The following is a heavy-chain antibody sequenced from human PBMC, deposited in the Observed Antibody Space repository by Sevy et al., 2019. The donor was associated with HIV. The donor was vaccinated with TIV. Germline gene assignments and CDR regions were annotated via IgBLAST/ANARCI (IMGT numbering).Heavy chain of an antibody. D-gene: IGHD6-13*01. CDR3: AREPLGGAAAGTSGY. J-gene: IGHJ4*02. CDR1: GFTFSSYS. V-gene: IGHV3-21*01. Sequence: GGSLRLSCAASGFTFSSYSMNWVRQAPGKGLEWVSSISSSSSYIYYADSVKGRFTISRDNAKNSLYLQMNSLRAEDTAVYYCAREPLGGAAAGTSGYWGQGTLVTVSS. CDR2: ISSSSSYI.